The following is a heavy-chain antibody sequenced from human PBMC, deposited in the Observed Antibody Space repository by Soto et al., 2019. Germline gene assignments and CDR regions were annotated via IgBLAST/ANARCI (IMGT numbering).Heavy chain of an antibody. CDR1: GGTFSSYA. V-gene: IGHV1-69*13. CDR3: ARVAYGDYEGWYYYYGMDV. CDR2: IIPIFGTA. Sequence: SVKVSCKASGGTFSSYAISWARQAPGQGLEWMGGIIPIFGTANYAQKFQGRVTITADESTSTAYMELSSLRSEDTAVYYCARVAYGDYEGWYYYYGMDVWGQGTTVTVS. J-gene: IGHJ6*02. D-gene: IGHD4-17*01.